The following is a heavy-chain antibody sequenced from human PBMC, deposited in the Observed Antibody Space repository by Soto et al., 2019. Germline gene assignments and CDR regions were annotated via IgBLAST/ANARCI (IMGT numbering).Heavy chain of an antibody. Sequence: SETLXLTCTVSGGSVSSVIYYWSWIRQPPGKGLEWIGYIYYSGSTNYNPSLKSRVTISVDTSKNQFSLKLSSVTAADTAVYYCARLALGTIRTLDYWGQGTLVTVSS. V-gene: IGHV4-61*01. D-gene: IGHD3-3*02. CDR3: ARLALGTIRTLDY. CDR1: GGSVSSVIYY. CDR2: IYYSGST. J-gene: IGHJ4*02.